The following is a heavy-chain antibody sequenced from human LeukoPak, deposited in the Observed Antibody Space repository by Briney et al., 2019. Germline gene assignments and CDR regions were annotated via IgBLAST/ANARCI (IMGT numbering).Heavy chain of an antibody. Sequence: ASVKVSCKASGYTFTGYYMHWVRQAPGQGLEWMGWINPNSGGTNYAQKFQGRVTMTRDTSISTAYMELRSLRSDDTAVYYCARDRVAAAGTDFQHWGQGTLVTVSS. D-gene: IGHD6-13*01. CDR3: ARDRVAAAGTDFQH. CDR2: INPNSGGT. CDR1: GYTFTGYY. V-gene: IGHV1-2*02. J-gene: IGHJ1*01.